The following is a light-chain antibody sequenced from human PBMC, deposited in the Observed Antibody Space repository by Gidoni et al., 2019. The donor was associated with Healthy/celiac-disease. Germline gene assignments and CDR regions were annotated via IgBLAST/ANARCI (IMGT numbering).Light chain of an antibody. CDR1: QSISSY. J-gene: IGKJ2*01. V-gene: IGKV1-39*01. CDR3: QQSYSTPVT. CDR2: AAS. Sequence: DIQMTQSPSSLSASVGDRVTITSRASQSISSYLNWYQQKPGKAPKLLIYAASSLQSGVPSRFSGSGSVTDFTLTISSLQPEDFATYYCQQSYSTPVTFXQXTKLEIK.